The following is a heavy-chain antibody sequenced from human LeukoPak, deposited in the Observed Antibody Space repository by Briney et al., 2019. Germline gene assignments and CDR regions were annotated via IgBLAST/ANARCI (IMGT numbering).Heavy chain of an antibody. CDR2: INPNSGGT. V-gene: IGHV1-2*02. J-gene: IGHJ4*02. CDR3: ARPTEGYSSSWYSPEDY. CDR1: GYTLTELS. Sequence: ASVKVSCKVSGYTLTELSMHWVRQAPGQGLEWMGWINPNSGGTNYAQKFQGRVTLTRDTSISTAYMELSRLRSDDTAVYYCARPTEGYSSSWYSPEDYWGQGTLVTVSS. D-gene: IGHD6-13*01.